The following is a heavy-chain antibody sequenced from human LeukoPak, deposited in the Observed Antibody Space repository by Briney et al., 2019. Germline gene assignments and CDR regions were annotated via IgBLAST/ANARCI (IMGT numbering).Heavy chain of an antibody. CDR2: INPNSGGT. D-gene: IGHD3-10*01. V-gene: IGHV1-2*02. CDR1: GYTFTGYY. CDR3: ARVGRITMVRGPQPYLQH. Sequence: ASVKVSCKASGYTFTGYYMHWVRQATGQGLEWMGWINPNSGGTNYAQKFQGRVTMPRDTSISTAYMELSRLRSDDTAVYYCARVGRITMVRGPQPYLQHWGQGTLVTVSS. J-gene: IGHJ1*01.